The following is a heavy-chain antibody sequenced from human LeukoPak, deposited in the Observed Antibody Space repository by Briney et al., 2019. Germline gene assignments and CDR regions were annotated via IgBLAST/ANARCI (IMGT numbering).Heavy chain of an antibody. Sequence: SETLTLTCTVSGDSFSSVTDYWAWLRQPPGKGLEWIASVDYSGGTYYNPSLESRVAISADMSKNQFSLKLTSVTGADTAVYYCAGERGEEYSSGWYKTNYFDNWGQGIRVTVSS. CDR2: VDYSGGT. D-gene: IGHD6-19*01. V-gene: IGHV4-39*07. CDR3: AGERGEEYSSGWYKTNYFDN. CDR1: GDSFSSVTDY. J-gene: IGHJ4*02.